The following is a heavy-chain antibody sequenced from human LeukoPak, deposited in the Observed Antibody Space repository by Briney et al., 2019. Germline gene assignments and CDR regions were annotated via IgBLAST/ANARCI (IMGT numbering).Heavy chain of an antibody. CDR3: ARGRLPYCGGDCFSGYFDY. Sequence: GASVKVSCKASGYTFTCYYMHWVRQAPGQGLEWMGIINPSGGSTSYAQIFQGRVTMTRDTSTSTVYMELSSLRSEDTAVYYCARGRLPYCGGDCFSGYFDYWGQGALVTVSS. CDR1: GYTFTCYY. J-gene: IGHJ4*02. CDR2: INPSGGST. V-gene: IGHV1-46*01. D-gene: IGHD2-21*02.